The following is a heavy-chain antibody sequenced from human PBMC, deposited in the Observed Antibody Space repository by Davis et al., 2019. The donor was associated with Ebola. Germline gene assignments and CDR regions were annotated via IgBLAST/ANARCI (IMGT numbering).Heavy chain of an antibody. J-gene: IGHJ4*02. CDR1: GFTFSSYW. Sequence: GESLKISCAVSGFTFSSYWMNWVRQAPGKGLEWVAIIKQDGSEKYYVDSVKGRFTISRDNAKNSLFLQMDSLRPEDTAVYYCARDRGYCSGGACYRLLDYWGQGTLVTVSS. CDR3: ARDRGYCSGGACYRLLDY. CDR2: IKQDGSEK. V-gene: IGHV3-7*01. D-gene: IGHD2-8*02.